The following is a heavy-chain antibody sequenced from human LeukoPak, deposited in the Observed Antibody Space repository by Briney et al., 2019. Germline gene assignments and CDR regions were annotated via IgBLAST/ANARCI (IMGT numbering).Heavy chain of an antibody. D-gene: IGHD3-22*01. CDR2: IYPDDSDT. CDR1: GYRFNAYS. Sequence: GESLKISCKGSGYRFNAYSIAWVRQMPGKGLEWMGIIYPDDSDTRYSPSFQGQVTISADKSVRTAYLQRSSLKASDTAMYYCARPNITSYYDSRGYDAFDVWGQGTMVTVSS. CDR3: ARPNITSYYDSRGYDAFDV. J-gene: IGHJ3*01. V-gene: IGHV5-51*01.